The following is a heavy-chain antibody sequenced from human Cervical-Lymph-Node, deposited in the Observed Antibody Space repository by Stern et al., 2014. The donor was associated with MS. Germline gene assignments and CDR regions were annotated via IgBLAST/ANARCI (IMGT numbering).Heavy chain of an antibody. D-gene: IGHD6-13*01. CDR3: ARMAAAGPFDF. V-gene: IGHV4-59*01. CDR2: IYNAGNT. J-gene: IGHJ4*02. Sequence: VQLVESGPGLVKPSETLSLSCTVSRGPISSSFWSWLRQPPGKGLEWIGYIYNAGNTNYNPSLKSRVTISVDTSKNQFSLKLSSVTAADTAVYYCARMAAAGPFDFWGQGTLVTVSS. CDR1: RGPISSSF.